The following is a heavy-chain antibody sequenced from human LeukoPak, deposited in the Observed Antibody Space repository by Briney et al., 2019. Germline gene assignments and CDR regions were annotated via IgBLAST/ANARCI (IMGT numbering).Heavy chain of an antibody. D-gene: IGHD3-3*01. V-gene: IGHV4-39*01. CDR1: GGSISSSSYY. Sequence: SETLSLTCTVSGGSISSSSYYWGWIRQPPGKGLEWIGSIYYSGSTYYNPSLKSRVTISVDTSKNQFSLKLSSVTAADTAVYYCARQGREAAIRFEDWFDPWGQGTLVTVSS. J-gene: IGHJ5*02. CDR3: ARQGREAAIRFEDWFDP. CDR2: IYYSGST.